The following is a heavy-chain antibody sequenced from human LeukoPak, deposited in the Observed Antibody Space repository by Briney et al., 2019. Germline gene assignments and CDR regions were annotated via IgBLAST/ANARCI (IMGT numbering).Heavy chain of an antibody. CDR1: GFTFSSYW. CDR2: IRYDGSNK. V-gene: IGHV3-30*02. Sequence: PGGSLRLSCAASGFTFSSYWMSWVRQAPGKGLEWVAFIRYDGSNKYYADSVKGRFTISRDNSKNTLYLQMNSLRAEDTAVYYCGLFRRSGVSSGEIDYRGQGTLVTVSS. J-gene: IGHJ4*02. D-gene: IGHD6-19*01. CDR3: GLFRRSGVSSGEIDY.